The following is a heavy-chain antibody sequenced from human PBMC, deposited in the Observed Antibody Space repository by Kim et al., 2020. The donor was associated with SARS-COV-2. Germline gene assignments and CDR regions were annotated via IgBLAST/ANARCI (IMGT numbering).Heavy chain of an antibody. Sequence: ASVKVSCKASGYTFSRYAMHWVRQAPGQRLEWMGWINAGNGDTKYSQKFQGRVIITRDTSANTAYMELSSLRSEDTAVYYCARDQTEYVSAWYVPAGHCFDPWGQGTLVTVSS. CDR3: ARDQTEYVSAWYVPAGHCFDP. CDR1: GYTFSRYA. D-gene: IGHD2-2*01. J-gene: IGHJ5*02. V-gene: IGHV1-3*01. CDR2: INAGNGDT.